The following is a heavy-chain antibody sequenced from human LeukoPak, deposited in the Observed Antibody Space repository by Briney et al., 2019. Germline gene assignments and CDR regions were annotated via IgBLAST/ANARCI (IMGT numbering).Heavy chain of an antibody. J-gene: IGHJ6*02. D-gene: IGHD6-6*01. CDR1: GGSFSGYY. CDR3: ARIKRVGGSSSAYYYYYDMDV. Sequence: MPSETLSLTCAVYGGSFSGYYWSWIRQPLGKGLEWIGEINHSGSTNYNPSLKSRVTISVDTSKNQFSLKLSSVTAADTAVYYCARIKRVGGSSSAYYYYYDMDVWGQGTTVTVSS. V-gene: IGHV4-34*01. CDR2: INHSGST.